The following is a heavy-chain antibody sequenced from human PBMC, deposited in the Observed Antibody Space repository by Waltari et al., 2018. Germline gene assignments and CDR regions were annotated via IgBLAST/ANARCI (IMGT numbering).Heavy chain of an antibody. D-gene: IGHD1-20*01. J-gene: IGHJ4*02. CDR3: ARAAITGTGFDF. Sequence: EMQLVESGGGLVQPGGSRRLSCAASGFTFTTYERNWIRQAPGKGLEWISYISSIGTSIYYADSVKGRFTISRDNAQDSLYLQMNSLRAEDTAVYYCARAAITGTGFDFWGQGSLVTVSS. CDR1: GFTFTTYE. V-gene: IGHV3-48*03. CDR2: ISSIGTSI.